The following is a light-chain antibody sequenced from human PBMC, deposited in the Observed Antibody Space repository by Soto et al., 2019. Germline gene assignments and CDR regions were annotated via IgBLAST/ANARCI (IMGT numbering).Light chain of an antibody. CDR2: GTS. CDR1: QSVSRNY. Sequence: EIVLTQSPGILSLSPGVGATLSCRARQSVSRNYLAWYPQNPGQAPRLLIYGTSTRASGIPDRFRGSGSGTDFTLTITRLEPEDFAVYFCQQYGVSPATFGGGTKVDIK. J-gene: IGKJ4*01. CDR3: QQYGVSPAT. V-gene: IGKV3-20*01.